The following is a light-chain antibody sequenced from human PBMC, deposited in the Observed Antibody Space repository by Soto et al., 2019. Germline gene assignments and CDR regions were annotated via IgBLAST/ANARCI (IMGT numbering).Light chain of an antibody. V-gene: IGKV3-20*01. CDR1: RSVSSSS. CDR2: DAS. CDR3: QQYGGSPRT. J-gene: IGKJ1*01. Sequence: EIVLTQSPGTLSLSPGERATLSCRASRSVSSSSLAWYQQKRGQAPRLLIHDASSRATGIPDRFSGSGSGTDFTLTISRLEPEDFAVYYCQQYGGSPRTFGQGTKVEVK.